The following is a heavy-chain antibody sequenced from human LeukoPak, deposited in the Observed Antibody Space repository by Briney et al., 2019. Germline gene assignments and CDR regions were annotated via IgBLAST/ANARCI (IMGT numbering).Heavy chain of an antibody. D-gene: IGHD1-26*01. Sequence: GGSLRLSCVASGFPFSSYAMHWVRQAPGKGLEYVSAISNNGGSTYYANSVKGRFTISRDNSKNTLSLQMGSLRAEDKAVYYCARGDSGSHLDYWGQGSLVTVSS. CDR2: ISNNGGST. CDR1: GFPFSSYA. J-gene: IGHJ4*02. V-gene: IGHV3-64*01. CDR3: ARGDSGSHLDY.